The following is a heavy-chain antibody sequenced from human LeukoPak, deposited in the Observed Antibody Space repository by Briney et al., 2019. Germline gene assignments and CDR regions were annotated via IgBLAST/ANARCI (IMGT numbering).Heavy chain of an antibody. D-gene: IGHD4-17*01. J-gene: IGHJ4*02. CDR1: GLTFSSHW. V-gene: IGHV3-74*01. CDR3: GPLDYGD. CDR2: INNDGSYI. Sequence: AGGSLRLSCAASGLTFSSHWMHWARQAPGKGLVWVSGINNDGSYISYADSVKGRFTISRDNAKNTLDLRMNSLRVEDTAVYYCGPLDYGDWGQGTLVTVSS.